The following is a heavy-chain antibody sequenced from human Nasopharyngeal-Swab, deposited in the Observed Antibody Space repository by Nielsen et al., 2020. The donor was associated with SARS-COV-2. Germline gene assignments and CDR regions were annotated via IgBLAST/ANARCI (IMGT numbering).Heavy chain of an antibody. D-gene: IGHD6-13*01. CDR3: ARDGSSWYDYCDY. CDR1: GFTFSSYS. CDR2: ISSSSSYI. V-gene: IGHV3-21*01. J-gene: IGHJ4*02. Sequence: GESLKISCAASGFTFSSYSMNWVRQAPGKGLEWVSSISSSSSYIYYADSVKGRFTISRDNAKNSLYLQMNSLRAEDTAVYYCARDGSSWYDYCDYWGQGTLVTVSS.